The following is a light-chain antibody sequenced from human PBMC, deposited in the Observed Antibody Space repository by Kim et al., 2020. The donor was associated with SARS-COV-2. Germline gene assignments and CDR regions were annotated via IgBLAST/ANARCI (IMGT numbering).Light chain of an antibody. J-gene: IGKJ4*01. CDR1: QSVTNY. CDR3: QQRSNWPLS. CDR2: DAS. Sequence: EIVLTQSPATLSLSPGQRATLSCMASQSVTNYLAWYQHRLGQAPRLLIYDASNRAAGIPARFSGSGSGTDFTLTISSLEPEDFAVYYCQQRSNWPLSFGGGTKVDIK. V-gene: IGKV3-11*01.